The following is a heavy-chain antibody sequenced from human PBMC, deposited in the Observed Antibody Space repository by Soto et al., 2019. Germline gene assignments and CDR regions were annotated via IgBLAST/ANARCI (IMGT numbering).Heavy chain of an antibody. D-gene: IGHD3-22*01. CDR1: GGTFSSYA. CDR2: IIPIFGTA. Sequence: SVKVSCMASGGTFSSYAISWVRQAPGQGLEWMGGIIPIFGTANYAQKFQGRVTITADESTSTAYMELSSLRSEDTAVYYCARGNHGYYYDSSGYYRNWFDPWGQGTLVTVSS. CDR3: ARGNHGYYYDSSGYYRNWFDP. J-gene: IGHJ5*02. V-gene: IGHV1-69*13.